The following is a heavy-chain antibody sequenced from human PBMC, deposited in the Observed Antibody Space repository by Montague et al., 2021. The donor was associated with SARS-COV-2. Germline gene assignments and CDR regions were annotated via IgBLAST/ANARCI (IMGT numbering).Heavy chain of an antibody. CDR1: GFDFTSSE. V-gene: IGHV3-48*03. CDR3: AREAVGYSHGYPYWYFDL. D-gene: IGHD5-18*01. J-gene: IGHJ2*01. Sequence: SLRLSCAASGFDFTSSEINWVRQAPGKGLEWVSYISTSGTLPSYMDSVQGRFTISRDNAKKSLYLQLDSLSAEDTAVYFCAREAVGYSHGYPYWYFDLWGRGTLVTVSS. CDR2: ISTSGTLP.